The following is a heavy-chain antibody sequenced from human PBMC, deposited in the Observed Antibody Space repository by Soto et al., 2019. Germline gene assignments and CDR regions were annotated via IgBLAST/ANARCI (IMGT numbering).Heavy chain of an antibody. J-gene: IGHJ6*01. CDR3: ARTTDYGDPLDDYGMDV. CDR1: GGSISSYY. V-gene: IGHV4-59*08. D-gene: IGHD4-17*01. CDR2: IYYSGST. Sequence: QVQLQESGPGLVKPSETLSLTCTVSGGSISSYYWSWIRQPPGKGLEWIGYIYYSGSTNYNPSLKSRVTISVDTSKNQFSLTLSSVTAAYTDVYYCARTTDYGDPLDDYGMDVCGQGTTVTFSS.